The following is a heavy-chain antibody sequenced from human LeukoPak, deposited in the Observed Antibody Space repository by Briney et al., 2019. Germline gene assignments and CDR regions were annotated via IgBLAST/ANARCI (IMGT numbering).Heavy chain of an antibody. D-gene: IGHD6-6*01. CDR1: GGSIGSGTYY. J-gene: IGHJ4*02. V-gene: IGHV4-39*07. Sequence: SETLSLTCSVSGGSIGSGTYYWGWIRQPPGKGLEWIGSIYYSGSTYYNPSLKSQVTISVDTSRNQFSLKLSSVTAADTAVYYCARRYSSSSDDYWGQGTLVTVSS. CDR2: IYYSGST. CDR3: ARRYSSSSDDY.